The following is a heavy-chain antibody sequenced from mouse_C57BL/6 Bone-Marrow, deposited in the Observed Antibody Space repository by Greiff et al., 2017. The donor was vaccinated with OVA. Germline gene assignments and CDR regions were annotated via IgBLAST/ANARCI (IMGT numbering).Heavy chain of an antibody. J-gene: IGHJ2*01. Sequence: EVKLQESGPGLVKPSQSLSLTCSVTGYSITSGYYWNWIRQFPGNKLEWMGYISYDGSNNYNPSLKNRISITRDTSKNQFFLKLNSVTTEDTATYYCAIGTGTRDYWGQGTTLTVSS. CDR2: ISYDGSN. D-gene: IGHD4-1*01. CDR3: AIGTGTRDY. V-gene: IGHV3-6*01. CDR1: GYSITSGYY.